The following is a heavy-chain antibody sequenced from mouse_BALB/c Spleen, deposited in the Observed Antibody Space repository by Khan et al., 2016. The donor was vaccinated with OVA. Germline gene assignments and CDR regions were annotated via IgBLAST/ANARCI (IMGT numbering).Heavy chain of an antibody. J-gene: IGHJ2*01. Sequence: EVELVESGGGLVQPGGSRKLSCAASGFTFSSYGMHWVRQAPEKGLEWVAYISGDSNTIYYADTVKGRFTISRDNPKNTPFLQMTSLMSESTARYYCATSYFYGYYFNYWGPGTTLTVSS. CDR1: GFTFSSYG. CDR2: ISGDSNTI. CDR3: ATSYFYGYYFNY. D-gene: IGHD1-1*01. V-gene: IGHV5-17*02.